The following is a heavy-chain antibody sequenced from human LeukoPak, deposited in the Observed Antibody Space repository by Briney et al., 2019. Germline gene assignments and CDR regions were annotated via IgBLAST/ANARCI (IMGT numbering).Heavy chain of an antibody. CDR3: AKGPETGWYEYFQH. V-gene: IGHV3-30*18. D-gene: IGHD6-19*01. Sequence: GGSLRLSCAASGFTFSSYGMHWVRQAPGKGLEWVAVISYDGSHKYYADSVKGQFTISRDNSKNTLYLQMNSLRAEDTAVYYCAKGPETGWYEYFQHWGQGTLVTVSS. CDR1: GFTFSSYG. J-gene: IGHJ1*01. CDR2: ISYDGSHK.